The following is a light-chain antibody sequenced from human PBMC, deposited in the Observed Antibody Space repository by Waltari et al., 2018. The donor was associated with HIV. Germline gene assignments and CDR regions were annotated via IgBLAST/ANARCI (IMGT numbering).Light chain of an antibody. Sequence: QSALTQPASVSGSPGQSITISCTGTSSDVGGYNYVSWYQQHPGKAPKLMIYEVSNRPSGVSNRFSGSTSGNTASLTISWLQAEDESEYYCSSYTSSSTLYVFGTGTKVTVL. CDR2: EVS. CDR3: SSYTSSSTLYV. CDR1: SSDVGGYNY. V-gene: IGLV2-14*01. J-gene: IGLJ1*01.